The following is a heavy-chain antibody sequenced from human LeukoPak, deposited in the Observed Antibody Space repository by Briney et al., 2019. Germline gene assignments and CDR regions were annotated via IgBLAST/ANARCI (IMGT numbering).Heavy chain of an antibody. Sequence: PGGSLRLSCAASGFTFSSYALSWVRQAPGKGLEWVSAISGSGGSTYYADSVKGRFTISRDNSKNTLYLQMNSLRAEDTAVYYCAKDIDPYYDSSGYHDYWGQGTLVTVSS. CDR3: AKDIDPYYDSSGYHDY. CDR1: GFTFSSYA. D-gene: IGHD3-22*01. J-gene: IGHJ4*02. CDR2: ISGSGGST. V-gene: IGHV3-23*01.